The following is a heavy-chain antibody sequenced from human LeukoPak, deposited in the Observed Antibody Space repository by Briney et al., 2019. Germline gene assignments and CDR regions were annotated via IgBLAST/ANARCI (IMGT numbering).Heavy chain of an antibody. D-gene: IGHD3-10*01. Sequence: PGGSLRLSCAASGFTFSNAWMSWVRQAPGKGLEWVSVIYSGGSTYYADSVKGRFTISRDNSKNTLYLQMNSLRAEDTAVYYCARGPYYDAFDIWGQGTMVTVSS. J-gene: IGHJ3*02. CDR3: ARGPYYDAFDI. CDR1: GFTFSNAW. V-gene: IGHV3-66*01. CDR2: IYSGGST.